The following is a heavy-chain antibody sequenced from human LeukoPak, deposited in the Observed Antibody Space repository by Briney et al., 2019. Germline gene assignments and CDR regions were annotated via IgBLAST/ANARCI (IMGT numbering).Heavy chain of an antibody. Sequence: GASVKVSCKASGYTFNNYYMYWVRQAPGQGLEWMGIINPSGGSTSYAQKFQGRVTMTRDTSTSTVYMELSSLRSEDTAVYYCARDGYSSSRTDWYSDLWGRGTLVTVSS. V-gene: IGHV1-46*02. CDR2: INPSGGST. D-gene: IGHD6-6*01. CDR1: GYTFNNYY. J-gene: IGHJ2*01. CDR3: ARDGYSSSRTDWYSDL.